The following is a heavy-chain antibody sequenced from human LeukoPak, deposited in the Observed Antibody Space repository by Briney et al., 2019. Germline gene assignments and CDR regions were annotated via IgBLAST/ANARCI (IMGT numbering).Heavy chain of an antibody. D-gene: IGHD2-2*01. CDR3: ARDRGTVVDSYDVFDI. CDR2: INSNGGGT. Sequence: ASVKVSCKASGHTLSELAIHWVRQAPGQGLEWMGWINSNGGGTNYAQKFQGRVTMTRDTSISTAYMELNNLISDDTAFYFCARDRGTVVDSYDVFDIWGQGTMVTVSS. V-gene: IGHV1-2*02. J-gene: IGHJ3*02. CDR1: GHTLSELA.